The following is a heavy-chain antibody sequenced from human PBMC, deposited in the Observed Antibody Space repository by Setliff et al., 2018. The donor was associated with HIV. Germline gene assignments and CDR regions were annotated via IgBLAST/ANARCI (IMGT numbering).Heavy chain of an antibody. Sequence: SETLSLTCTVSGGSISSSSYYWGWVRQPPGKGLEWIGEINHSGGTNYNPSRKSRVTMSVDTSKNQFSLKLSSVTAADTAVFYCARGGYSYGFGRHRAYFQYWGQGTQVTVSS. J-gene: IGHJ1*01. V-gene: IGHV4-39*07. D-gene: IGHD5-18*01. CDR3: ARGGYSYGFGRHRAYFQY. CDR2: INHSGGT. CDR1: GGSISSSSYY.